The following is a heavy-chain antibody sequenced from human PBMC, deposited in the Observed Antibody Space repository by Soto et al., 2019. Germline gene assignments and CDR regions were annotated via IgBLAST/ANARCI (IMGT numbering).Heavy chain of an antibody. CDR3: ARITIFGVVIRHYYYYYGMDV. D-gene: IGHD3-3*01. V-gene: IGHV4-34*01. Sequence: QVQLQQWGAGLLKPSETLSLTCAVYGGSFSGYYWSWIRQPPGKGLEWIGEINHSGSTNYNPSLKTRVTISVDTSKNQFSLKLSSVSAADTAVYYCARITIFGVVIRHYYYYYGMDVWGQGTTVTVSS. CDR1: GGSFSGYY. CDR2: INHSGST. J-gene: IGHJ6*02.